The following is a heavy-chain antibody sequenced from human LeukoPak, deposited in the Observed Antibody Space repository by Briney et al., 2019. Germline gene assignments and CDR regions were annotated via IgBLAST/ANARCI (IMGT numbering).Heavy chain of an antibody. CDR1: GFTFRNYG. Sequence: PGGSLRLPCAASGFTFRNYGMHWVRQAPGKGLEWVAIISYDGSNKYYADSVKGRFTISRDNSKDTLYLQMNSLTNEDTAVYYCARGQVSGVIKCSFDQWGQGTLVTVSS. J-gene: IGHJ4*02. CDR3: ARGQVSGVIKCSFDQ. CDR2: ISYDGSNK. D-gene: IGHD3-10*01. V-gene: IGHV3-30*03.